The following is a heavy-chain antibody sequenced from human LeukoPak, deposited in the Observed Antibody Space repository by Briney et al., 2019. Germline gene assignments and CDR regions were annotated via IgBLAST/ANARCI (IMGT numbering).Heavy chain of an antibody. CDR1: GFTFSDYS. J-gene: IGHJ4*02. D-gene: IGHD6-19*01. V-gene: IGHV3-21*01. CDR2: ISSESTYI. Sequence: GGSLRLSCAASGFTFSDYSMNWVRQAPGMGLEWVASISSESTYILYADSVKGRFTISRDNAKNSLYLQMDSLRAEDTAVYYCARFETVAAKPFEYWGQGALVTVSS. CDR3: ARFETVAAKPFEY.